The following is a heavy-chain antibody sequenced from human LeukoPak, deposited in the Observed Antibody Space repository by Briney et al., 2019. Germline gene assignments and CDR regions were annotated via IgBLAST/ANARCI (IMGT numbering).Heavy chain of an antibody. V-gene: IGHV4-34*01. J-gene: IGHJ4*02. Sequence: SETLSLTCAVYGGSFSGYYWSWIRQPPGKGLEWIGEINHSGSTNYNPSLKSRVTISVDTSKNQFSLKLSSVTVADTAVYYCARSGGYNRKGRAYYFDYWGQGTLVTVSS. CDR1: GGSFSGYY. CDR3: ARSGGYNRKGRAYYFDY. CDR2: INHSGST. D-gene: IGHD5-24*01.